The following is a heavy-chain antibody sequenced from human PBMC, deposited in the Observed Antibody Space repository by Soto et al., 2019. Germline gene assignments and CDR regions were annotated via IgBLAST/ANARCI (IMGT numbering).Heavy chain of an antibody. CDR1: GYSFAGYW. V-gene: IGHV5-10-1*01. J-gene: IGHJ4*02. Sequence: PGESLKISCKGSGYSFAGYWITWVRQKPGKGLEWMGRIDPSDSQTYYSPSFRGHVTISVTKSITTVFLQWSSLRASDTAMYYCARQIYDGDTGHNFQYYFVSWGQGTPVTVSS. CDR2: IDPSDSQT. CDR3: ARQIYDGDTGHNFQYYFVS. D-gene: IGHD4-17*01.